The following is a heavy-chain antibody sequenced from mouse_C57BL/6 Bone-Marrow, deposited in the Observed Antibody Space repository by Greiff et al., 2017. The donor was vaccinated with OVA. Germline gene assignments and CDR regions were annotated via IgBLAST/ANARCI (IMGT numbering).Heavy chain of an antibody. D-gene: IGHD1-1*01. V-gene: IGHV1-64*01. CDR3: ARMGDYYGSRTYFDY. CDR1: GYTFTSYW. CDR2: IHPNSGST. Sequence: VQLQQSGAELVKPGASVKLSCKASGYTFTSYWMHWVKQRPGQGLEWIGMIHPNSGSTNYNEKFKSKATLTVDKSSSTAYMQLSSLTSEDSAVYYFARMGDYYGSRTYFDYWGQGTTLTVSS. J-gene: IGHJ2*01.